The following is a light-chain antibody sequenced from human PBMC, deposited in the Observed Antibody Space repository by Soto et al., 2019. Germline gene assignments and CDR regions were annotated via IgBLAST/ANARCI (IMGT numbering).Light chain of an antibody. CDR3: QQYNTYPIT. J-gene: IGKJ5*01. CDR1: QSISTW. Sequence: DIQMTQSPSSLSASVGDRVTITCRASQSISTWLAWYQQKPGKAPKSLIYATSNLQSGVPSRFSGSGFGTEFTLTISSLQPEDFATYYSQQYNTYPITFGQGTRLEI. CDR2: ATS. V-gene: IGKV1D-16*01.